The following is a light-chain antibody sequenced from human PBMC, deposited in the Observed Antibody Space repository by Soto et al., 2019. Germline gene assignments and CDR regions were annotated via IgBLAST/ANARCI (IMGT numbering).Light chain of an antibody. J-gene: IGLJ2*01. CDR1: SSNIGAGYN. CDR2: ANS. Sequence: QPVLTQPPSVSGAPGQRVTISCTGTSSNIGAGYNVHWFQQLPGTAPKLLIYANSNRPSGVPDRFSGSKSGTSAPLAITGLQAEDEADYYCQSYDTSLSVVFGGGTKLTVL. V-gene: IGLV1-40*01. CDR3: QSYDTSLSVV.